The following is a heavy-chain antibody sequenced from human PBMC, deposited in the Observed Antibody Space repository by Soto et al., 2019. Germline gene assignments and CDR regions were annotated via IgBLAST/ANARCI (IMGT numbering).Heavy chain of an antibody. CDR3: SKDLGVGYYYYYGMDV. D-gene: IGHD3-3*01. V-gene: IGHV3-30*18. CDR2: ISYDGSNK. Sequence: QVQLVESRGGVVQPGRSLRLSCAASGFTFSSYGMHWVRQAPGKGLEWVAVISYDGSNKYYADSVKGRFTISRDNSKNTLYLQMNSLRAEDTAVYYCSKDLGVGYYYYYGMDVWGQGTTVTVSS. CDR1: GFTFSSYG. J-gene: IGHJ6*02.